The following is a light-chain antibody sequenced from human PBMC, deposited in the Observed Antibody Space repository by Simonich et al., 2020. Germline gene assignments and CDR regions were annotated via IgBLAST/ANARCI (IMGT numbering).Light chain of an antibody. CDR3: QSADSSGTYPEV. J-gene: IGLJ3*02. CDR2: KDS. CDR1: ALPKQY. Sequence: SYELTQPPSVSVSPGQTARITCSGDALPKQYAYWYQQKPGQAPVLVIYKDSESPSGIPERFSGSSSGTTVTLTISGVQAEDEADYYCQSADSSGTYPEVFGGGTKLTVL. V-gene: IGLV3-25*03.